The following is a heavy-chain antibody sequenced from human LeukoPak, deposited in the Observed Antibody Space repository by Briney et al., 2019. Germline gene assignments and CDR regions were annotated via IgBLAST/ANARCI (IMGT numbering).Heavy chain of an antibody. CDR2: IHPSGGRT. Sequence: RASVKVSCKASGYTLTSYYMHWVRQAPGQGLEWMGVIHPSGGRTNYAQKFQGRVTMTRDTSTSTVYMELCSLRSEDTAVYYCAREPPMSDSSNYFDYWGQGTLVTVSS. CDR3: AREPPMSDSSNYFDY. D-gene: IGHD3-22*01. J-gene: IGHJ4*02. V-gene: IGHV1-46*01. CDR1: GYTLTSYY.